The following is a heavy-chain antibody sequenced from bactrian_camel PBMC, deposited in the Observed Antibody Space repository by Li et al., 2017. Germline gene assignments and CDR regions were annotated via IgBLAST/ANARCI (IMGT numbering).Heavy chain of an antibody. D-gene: IGHD2*01. CDR2: IGMSGSP. CDR1: GQKYQSYC. Sequence: VQLVESGGGSVEAGGSLTLSCVVSGQKYQSYCMGWFRQAPGKECELVASIGMSGSPYYRNSVKGRFTISLDNAKNTVYLEMNRLKPQDTAVYYCVVDETCVRWYLPAGSAGFGAWGQGTQVTVS. V-gene: IGHV3S55*01. CDR3: VVDETCVRWYLPAGSAGFGA. J-gene: IGHJ6*01.